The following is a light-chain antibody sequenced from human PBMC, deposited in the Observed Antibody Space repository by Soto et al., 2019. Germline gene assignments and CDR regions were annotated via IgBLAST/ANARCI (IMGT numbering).Light chain of an antibody. V-gene: IGKV3-15*01. CDR2: GAS. CDR3: QQHNNWPPWT. J-gene: IGKJ1*01. CDR1: QSVGNN. Sequence: EIVLTQSPATLSVSPGGRATLSCRASQSVGNNVAWYHQKPGQAPRLLIYGASTRASGIPARFSGSGYGRDFILTISSLQAEDVGVYNCQQHNNWPPWTFGQGTKVDI.